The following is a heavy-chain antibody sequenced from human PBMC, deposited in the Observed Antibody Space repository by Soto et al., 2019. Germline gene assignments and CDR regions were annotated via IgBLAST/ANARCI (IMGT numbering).Heavy chain of an antibody. CDR2: LYHTGST. CDR3: VRVGRKGSLAVVGWLDP. Sequence: SETMSLTCSLSAGSITSNNYYWGWLRQPPGKGMEWSGTLYHTGSTYKNPSLRGRATISVGTSKTQFAQKLTSVIAADTTVYWCVRVGRKGSLAVVGWLDPWGRGILVTVSS. V-gene: IGHV4-39*01. J-gene: IGHJ5*02. D-gene: IGHD2-2*01. CDR1: AGSITSNNYY.